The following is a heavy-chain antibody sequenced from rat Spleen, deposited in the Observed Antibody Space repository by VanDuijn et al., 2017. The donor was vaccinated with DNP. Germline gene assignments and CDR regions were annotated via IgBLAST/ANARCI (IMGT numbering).Heavy chain of an antibody. Sequence: EVQLVESGGGLVQPGRSLKLSCAASGFTFSAYYMAWVRQAPAKGLEWVAYIGSAAYAPYYGDSVKGRFTISRDNAKSTLYLQMNSLRSEDMATYYCVRRWWGGFLDYWGQGVMVTVSS. CDR3: VRRWWGGFLDY. V-gene: IGHV5-22*01. CDR1: GFTFSAYY. CDR2: IGSAAYAP. D-gene: IGHD4-1*01. J-gene: IGHJ2*01.